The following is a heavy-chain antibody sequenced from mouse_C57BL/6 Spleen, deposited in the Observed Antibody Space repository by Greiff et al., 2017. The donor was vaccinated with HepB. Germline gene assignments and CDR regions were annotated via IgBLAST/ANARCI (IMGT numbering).Heavy chain of an antibody. D-gene: IGHD1-1*01. V-gene: IGHV1-54*01. CDR2: INPGSGGT. CDR3: ARGTTPRYFDY. Sequence: VQLQQSGAELVRPGTSVKVSCKASGYAFTNYLIEWVKQRPGQGLEWIGVINPGSGGTNYNEKFKGKATLTADKSSSTAYMQLSSLTSEDSAVYFCARGTTPRYFDYWGQGTTLTVSS. CDR1: GYAFTNYL. J-gene: IGHJ2*01.